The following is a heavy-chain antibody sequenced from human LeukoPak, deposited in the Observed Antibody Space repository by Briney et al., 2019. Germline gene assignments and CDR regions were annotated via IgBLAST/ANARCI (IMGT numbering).Heavy chain of an antibody. Sequence: MPSETLSLTCTVSGGSISSYYWSWIRQPPGKGLEWIGYIYYSGSTNYNPSLKSRVTISVDTSKNQFSLKLSSVTAADTAVYYCARLVRRISDYFDYWGQGTLVTVSS. V-gene: IGHV4-59*01. D-gene: IGHD2/OR15-2a*01. J-gene: IGHJ4*02. CDR3: ARLVRRISDYFDY. CDR2: IYYSGST. CDR1: GGSISSYY.